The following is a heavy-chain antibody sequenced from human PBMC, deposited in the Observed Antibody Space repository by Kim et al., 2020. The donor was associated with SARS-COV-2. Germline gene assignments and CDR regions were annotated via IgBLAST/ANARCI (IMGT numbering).Heavy chain of an antibody. V-gene: IGHV4-39*07. D-gene: IGHD1-26*01. Sequence: LKGRVTISVDTSKNQFSLKLSSVTAADTAVYYCASSSGSYYYYYYGMDVWGQGTTVTVSS. J-gene: IGHJ6*02. CDR3: ASSSGSYYYYYYGMDV.